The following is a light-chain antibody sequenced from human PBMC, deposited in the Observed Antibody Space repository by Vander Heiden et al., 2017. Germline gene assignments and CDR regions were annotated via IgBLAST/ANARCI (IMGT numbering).Light chain of an antibody. CDR2: AAS. J-gene: IGKJ4*01. V-gene: IGKV1-27*01. CDR3: QKYNSAPLT. Sequence: DIQMTQSPSSLSASVGDRVTITCRASQCISNYLAWYQQKPGKVPKLLIYAASTLQSGVPSRFSGSGSGTDFTLTISSLRPEDVATYYCQKYNSAPLTFGGGTKVEIK. CDR1: QCISNY.